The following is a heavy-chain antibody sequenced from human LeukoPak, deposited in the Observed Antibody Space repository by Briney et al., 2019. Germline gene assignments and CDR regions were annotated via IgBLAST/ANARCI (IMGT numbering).Heavy chain of an antibody. Sequence: GGSLRLSCAASGFTFSSFAMKWVRQAPGKGLEWVSATGGTGVSTFYADSVKGRFTVSRDNSKNTLSLQMNSLRAEDTAVSYCAKDPGVVPAHYFDSWGQGILVTVSS. V-gene: IGHV3-23*01. CDR1: GFTFSSFA. J-gene: IGHJ4*02. CDR3: AKDPGVVPAHYFDS. D-gene: IGHD2-2*01. CDR2: TGGTGVST.